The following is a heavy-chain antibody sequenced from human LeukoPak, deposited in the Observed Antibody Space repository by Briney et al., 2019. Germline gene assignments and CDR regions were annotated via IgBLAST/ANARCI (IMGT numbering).Heavy chain of an antibody. CDR3: ARYSGDWSAHY. CDR2: ISTRGDTI. V-gene: IGHV3-11*01. Sequence: GGSLRLSCAASGFTFSDYYMSWIRQAPGKGLEWVPYISTRGDTIHYADSVKGRFTISRDNAKNSLYLQMSSLRAEDTAVYYCARYSGDWSAHYWGQGTLVTVSS. CDR1: GFTFSDYY. D-gene: IGHD2-21*02. J-gene: IGHJ4*02.